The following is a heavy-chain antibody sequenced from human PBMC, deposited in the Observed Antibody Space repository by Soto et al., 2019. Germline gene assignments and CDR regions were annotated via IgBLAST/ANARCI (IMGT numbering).Heavy chain of an antibody. D-gene: IGHD4-17*01. CDR3: ARDVIPLTTAWYFDL. V-gene: IGHV4-30-4*01. J-gene: IGHJ2*01. CDR1: GGSISGGVGGLYY. Sequence: QLQLRESGPGLVKPSETLSLTCTVSGGSISGGVGGLYYWSWIRQPPGKGLEWIGYIYDSGSTYYNSSLKGRATRSVDTSKNQFSLRLSAVTAADTAVYSCARDVIPLTTAWYFDLWGRGTLFTVSS. CDR2: IYDSGST.